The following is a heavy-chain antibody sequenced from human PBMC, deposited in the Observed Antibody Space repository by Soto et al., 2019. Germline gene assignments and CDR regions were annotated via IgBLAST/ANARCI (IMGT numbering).Heavy chain of an antibody. D-gene: IGHD6-19*01. CDR3: VGGYGWLPDY. CDR1: EYTFSSLW. CDR2: IEQNGGER. V-gene: IGHV3-7*05. J-gene: IGHJ4*02. Sequence: DVQLVESGGGLVQPGGSLRLSCEDSEYTFSSLWMNWVRQAPGKGLEWVAIIEQNGGERNYLDSVKGRFTISRDNAKKSVYLQMNSLRAEDTALYYCVGGYGWLPDYWGQGTLVIVSS.